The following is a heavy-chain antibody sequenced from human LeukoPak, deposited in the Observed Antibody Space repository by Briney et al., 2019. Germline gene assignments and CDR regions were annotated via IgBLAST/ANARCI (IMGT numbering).Heavy chain of an antibody. Sequence: PSQTLSLTCSVSGASISSGDFYCSWIRQPPGKGLEWIGYIYYTGSTNYNPSLKSRVTISVDTSKNQFSLTLSSVTAADTAVYYCARGHYGSGTGTYSHWGQGTLVTVSS. D-gene: IGHD3-10*01. CDR2: IYYTGST. V-gene: IGHV4-61*08. CDR3: ARGHYGSGTGTYSH. CDR1: GASISSGDFY. J-gene: IGHJ4*02.